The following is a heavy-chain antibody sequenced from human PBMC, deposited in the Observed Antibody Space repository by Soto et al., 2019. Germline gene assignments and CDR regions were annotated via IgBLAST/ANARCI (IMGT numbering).Heavy chain of an antibody. Sequence: ISGVGVAWLRQAPGKALECLGIIYWDNDRRYNPSLRERLTLTKDTSKNQVILTMTYMEPVDTAAYYCAHRVPYSSYGDVGWCDTWGQGTLVTVS. CDR3: AHRVPYSSYGDVGWCDT. D-gene: IGHD4-17*01. V-gene: IGHV2-5*02. CDR2: IYWDNDR. J-gene: IGHJ5*02. CDR1: ISGVG.